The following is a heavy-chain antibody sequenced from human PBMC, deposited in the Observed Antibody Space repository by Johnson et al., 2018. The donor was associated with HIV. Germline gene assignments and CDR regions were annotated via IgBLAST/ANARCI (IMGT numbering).Heavy chain of an antibody. CDR2: ISRDDDST. Sequence: VQLVESGGGLVQPGGSLRLSCAASGFTFDDDTIQWVRQVPGKGREWVSLISRDDDSTYYADSLRGRFTISGDNSKNTLSLQLNTLRAEDTAVYYCAKEMYYFNSGNHFDAFHVWGQGTLVTVSS. CDR3: AKEMYYFNSGNHFDAFHV. V-gene: IGHV3-43*01. J-gene: IGHJ3*01. CDR1: GFTFDDDT. D-gene: IGHD3-10*01.